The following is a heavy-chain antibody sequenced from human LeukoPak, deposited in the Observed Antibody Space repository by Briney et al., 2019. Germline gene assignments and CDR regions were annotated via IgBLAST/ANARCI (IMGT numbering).Heavy chain of an antibody. D-gene: IGHD5-18*01. V-gene: IGHV3-30*03. CDR2: ISNDGNNK. CDR3: ARGIPTDYYYYYYMDV. J-gene: IGHJ6*03. Sequence: GGSLRLSCAASGFPFSSYGMHWVRQAPGKGLEWVAAISNDGNNKFYADSVKGRFTMSRDNPKNTMNLQMNSLRAEDTAVYYCARGIPTDYYYYYYMDVWGKGTTVTISS. CDR1: GFPFSSYG.